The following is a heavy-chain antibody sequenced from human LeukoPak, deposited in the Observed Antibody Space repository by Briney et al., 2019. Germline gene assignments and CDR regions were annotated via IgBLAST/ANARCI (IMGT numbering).Heavy chain of an antibody. CDR2: IYHTGST. CDR1: DGSVSSADFY. J-gene: IGHJ4*02. D-gene: IGHD3-10*01. CDR3: ARAWFGQFQYYFDY. Sequence: PSETLSLTCSVSDGSVSSADFYWSWIRQPPGKGLEWIGYIYHTGSTYYNPSLKSRVTISVDRSKNQFSLKLSSVTAADTAVYYCARAWFGQFQYYFDYWGQGTLVTVSS. V-gene: IGHV4-30-2*01.